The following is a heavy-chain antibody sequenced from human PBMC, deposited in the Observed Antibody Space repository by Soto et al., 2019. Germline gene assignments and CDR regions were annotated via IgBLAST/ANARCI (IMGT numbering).Heavy chain of an antibody. CDR1: GYTFTGYY. CDR3: ARPPPPHDYSNYPPTAPLGRYYYYGMDV. V-gene: IGHV1-2*04. D-gene: IGHD4-4*01. CDR2: INPNSGGT. Sequence: ASVKVSCKASGYTFTGYYMHWVRQAPGQGLEWMGWINPNSGGTNYAQKFQGWVTMTRDTSISTAYMEMSRLRSDDTAVYYCARPPPPHDYSNYPPTAPLGRYYYYGMDVWGQGTTVTVSS. J-gene: IGHJ6*02.